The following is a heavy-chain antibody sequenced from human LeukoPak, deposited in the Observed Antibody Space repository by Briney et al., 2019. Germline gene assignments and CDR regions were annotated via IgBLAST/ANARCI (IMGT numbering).Heavy chain of an antibody. CDR3: ARVGFSSSSPDY. J-gene: IGHJ4*02. CDR2: INPNSGGT. D-gene: IGHD6-13*01. V-gene: IGHV1-2*02. Sequence: ASVKVSXKASGYTFTGYYMHWVRQAPGQGLEWIGWINPNSGGTNYAQKFQGRVTMTRDTSISTAYMELSRLRSDDTAVYYCARVGFSSSSPDYWGQGTLVTVSS. CDR1: GYTFTGYY.